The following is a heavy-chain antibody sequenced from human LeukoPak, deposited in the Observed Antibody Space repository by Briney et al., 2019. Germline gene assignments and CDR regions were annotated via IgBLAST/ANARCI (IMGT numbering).Heavy chain of an antibody. CDR2: ISYDGSNK. D-gene: IGHD2-2*01. CDR3: ARDIVVVPALDY. CDR1: GFTFSSYA. Sequence: GGSLRLSCAASGFTFSSYAMHWVRQAPGKGLEWVAVISYDGSNKYYADSVKGRFTISRDNSKNTLYLQMNSLRAEDTAVYYCARDIVVVPALDYWGQGTLVTVS. J-gene: IGHJ4*02. V-gene: IGHV3-30*01.